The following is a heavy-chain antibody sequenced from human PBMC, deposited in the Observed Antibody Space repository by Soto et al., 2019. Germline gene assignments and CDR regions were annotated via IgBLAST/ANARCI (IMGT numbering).Heavy chain of an antibody. Sequence: PGGSLRLSCAASGFTVSSNYMSWVRQAPGKGLEWVSVSYSGGSTYYADVVEDRCTISRDNSKKTLYLQMNNLRAEDAAAYYCARGSGSRLFDYWGQGALVTVSS. J-gene: IGHJ4*02. V-gene: IGHV3-53*01. CDR1: GFTVSSNY. CDR3: ARGSGSRLFDY. D-gene: IGHD1-26*01. CDR2: SYSGGST.